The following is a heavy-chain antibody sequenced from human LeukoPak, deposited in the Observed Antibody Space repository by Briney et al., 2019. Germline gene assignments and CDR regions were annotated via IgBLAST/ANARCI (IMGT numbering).Heavy chain of an antibody. V-gene: IGHV3-30-3*01. J-gene: IGHJ6*02. D-gene: IGHD3-22*01. CDR3: AREPSLYYYDSSNYYGMDV. Sequence: GGSLRLSCAASGFTFSSYAMHWVRQAPGKGLEWVAVISYDGSNKYYADSVKGRFTISRDNSKNTLYLQMNSLRAEDTAVYYCAREPSLYYYDSSNYYGMDVWGQGTTVTVSS. CDR1: GFTFSSYA. CDR2: ISYDGSNK.